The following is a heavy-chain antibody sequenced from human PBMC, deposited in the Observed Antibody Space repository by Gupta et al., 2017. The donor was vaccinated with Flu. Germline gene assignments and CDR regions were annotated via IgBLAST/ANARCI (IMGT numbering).Heavy chain of an antibody. J-gene: IGHJ6*03. Sequence: SHWMSWVRQVPGKGLEWVGNIKQDGSEKYYMDSVKGRFTISRDNAKNSLYLQLNSLRAEDTALYYCAREKQQLVNYYYLDVWGKGTTVTVSS. CDR2: IKQDGSEK. CDR3: AREKQQLVNYYYLDV. CDR1: SHW. V-gene: IGHV3-7*01. D-gene: IGHD6-13*01.